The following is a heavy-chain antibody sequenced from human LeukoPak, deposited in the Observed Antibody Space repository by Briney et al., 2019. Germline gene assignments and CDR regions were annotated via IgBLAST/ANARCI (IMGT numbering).Heavy chain of an antibody. CDR2: IWYDGSNK. CDR1: GFIFSGYG. D-gene: IGHD3-10*01. CDR3: ARPPMVRGVIITGDDVFDI. J-gene: IGHJ3*02. Sequence: GRSLRLSCAASGFIFSGYGMHWVRQAPGKGLEWVAVIWYDGSNKYYADFVKGRLTSSRYNSKNTLYLQMNSMKAEDTAVYYCARPPMVRGVIITGDDVFDIWGQGTMVTVSS. V-gene: IGHV3-33*08.